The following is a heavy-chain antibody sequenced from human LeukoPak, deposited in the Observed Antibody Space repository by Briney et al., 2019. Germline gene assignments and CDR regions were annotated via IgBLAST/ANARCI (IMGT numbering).Heavy chain of an antibody. V-gene: IGHV3-30-3*01. CDR1: GFIVSSNY. Sequence: GGSLRLSCAASGFIVSSNYMSWVRQAPGKGLEWVAVISYDGSNKYYADSVKGRFTISRDNSKNTLYLQMNSLRAEDTAVYYCARGLAAAGTRFDYWGQGTLVTVSS. J-gene: IGHJ4*02. CDR2: ISYDGSNK. D-gene: IGHD6-13*01. CDR3: ARGLAAAGTRFDY.